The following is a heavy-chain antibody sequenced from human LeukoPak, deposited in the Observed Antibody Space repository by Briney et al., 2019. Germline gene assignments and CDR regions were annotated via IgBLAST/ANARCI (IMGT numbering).Heavy chain of an antibody. Sequence: SETLSLTCAASGVSISNYYLSWIRQPPGKGLEWIGCFYHSGSTNYNPSLKSRVTTSVDTSKNQFSLRLSSVTAADTAVYYCASTQQWLAFDYWGQGILVTVSS. V-gene: IGHV4-59*01. CDR1: GVSISNYY. CDR3: ASTQQWLAFDY. D-gene: IGHD6-19*01. J-gene: IGHJ4*02. CDR2: FYHSGST.